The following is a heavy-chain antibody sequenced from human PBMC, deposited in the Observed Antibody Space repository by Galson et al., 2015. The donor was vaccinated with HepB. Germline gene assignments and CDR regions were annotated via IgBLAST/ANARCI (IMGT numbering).Heavy chain of an antibody. J-gene: IGHJ3*01. V-gene: IGHV3-33*03. CDR1: GFTFSRYG. CDR2: IWYDGSKK. CDR3: AKEKPRLAVTTGWRAFDF. Sequence: SLRLSCAASGFTFSRYGMHWVRQASGKGLEWVAVIWYDGSKKDYADSVKGRFTISRDNSKNTLFLQMDSLRGEDTAVYSCAKEKPRLAVTTGWRAFDFWGQGTVVTVSS. D-gene: IGHD4-17*01.